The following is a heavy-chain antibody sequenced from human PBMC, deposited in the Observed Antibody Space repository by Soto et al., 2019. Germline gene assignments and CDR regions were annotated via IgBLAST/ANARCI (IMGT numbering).Heavy chain of an antibody. CDR3: ARENWFFDY. V-gene: IGHV3-23*01. Sequence: GGSLRLSCAASGFTFSSYAMSWVRQAPGKGLEWVADISGDGGGAYYADSVKGRFTISRDNAKNSVYLQMNSLVGDDTAVYYCARENWFFDYWGQGTPVTVSS. D-gene: IGHD3-10*01. J-gene: IGHJ4*02. CDR1: GFTFSSYA. CDR2: ISGDGGGA.